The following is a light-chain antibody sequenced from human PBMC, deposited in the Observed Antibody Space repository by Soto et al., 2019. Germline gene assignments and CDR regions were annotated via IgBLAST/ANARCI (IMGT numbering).Light chain of an antibody. J-gene: IGKJ1*01. CDR2: AAS. V-gene: IGKV1-9*01. Sequence: DIHLTQSPSFLSASVGDKVTITCRPSQAVPNNMAWYQQKPGKAPKLLIYAASTLQSGVPSRFSGSGSGTDFTLTISCLQSEDFATYYCQQYYSYPLTFGQGTKVEIK. CDR3: QQYYSYPLT. CDR1: QAVPNN.